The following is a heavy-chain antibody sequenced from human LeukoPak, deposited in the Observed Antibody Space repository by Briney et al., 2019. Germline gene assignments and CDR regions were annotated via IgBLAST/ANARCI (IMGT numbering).Heavy chain of an antibody. J-gene: IGHJ3*02. D-gene: IGHD3-22*01. V-gene: IGHV1-69*05. CDR2: IIPIFGTA. Sequence: SVKVSCKASGGTFSSYAISWVRQAPGQGLEWMGRIIPIFGTANYAQKFQGRVTITTDESTSTAYVELSSLRSEDTAVYYCARDPTPVYYYDSGCAFDIWGQGTMVTVSS. CDR1: GGTFSSYA. CDR3: ARDPTPVYYYDSGCAFDI.